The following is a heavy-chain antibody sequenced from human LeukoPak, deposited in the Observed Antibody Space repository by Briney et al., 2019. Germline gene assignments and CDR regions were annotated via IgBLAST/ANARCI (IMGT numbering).Heavy chain of an antibody. Sequence: GSLRLSCAASGFTFSSYGVSWVRQAPGKGLEWIGYIYYSGSTNYNPSLKSRVTISVDTSKNQFSLKLSSVTAADTAVYYCARDPSYYDFWSGYYRMDAFDIWGQGTMVTVSS. CDR3: ARDPSYYDFWSGYYRMDAFDI. J-gene: IGHJ3*02. D-gene: IGHD3-3*01. V-gene: IGHV4-59*01. CDR1: GFTFSSYG. CDR2: IYYSGST.